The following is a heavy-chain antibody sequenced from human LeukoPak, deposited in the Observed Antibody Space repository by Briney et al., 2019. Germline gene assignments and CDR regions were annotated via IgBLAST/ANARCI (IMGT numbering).Heavy chain of an antibody. V-gene: IGHV3-48*03. D-gene: IGHD3-10*02. CDR2: ISSSGSTI. Sequence: GGSLRLSCAASGFTFSSYEMNWVRQAPGKGLEWGSYISSSGSTIYYAASVNGRFTISRDNAKSSLYLQMNSLRAEDTAVYYCAELGITMIGGVWGKGTTVTISS. CDR3: AELGITMIGGV. CDR1: GFTFSSYE. J-gene: IGHJ6*04.